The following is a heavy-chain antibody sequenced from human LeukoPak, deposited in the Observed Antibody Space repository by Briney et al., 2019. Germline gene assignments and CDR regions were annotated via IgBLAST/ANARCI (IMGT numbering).Heavy chain of an antibody. D-gene: IGHD6-19*01. J-gene: IGHJ4*02. CDR1: GGSISSSSYY. Sequence: SETLSLTCTVSGGSISSSSYYWGWIRQPPGKGLEWIGNIYYSGSTYYNPSLKSRVTISVDTSKNQFSLKLSSVTAADTAVYYCAGERGEEYSSGWYKRNYFDNWGQGIRVTVSS. V-gene: IGHV4-39*07. CDR3: AGERGEEYSSGWYKRNYFDN. CDR2: IYYSGST.